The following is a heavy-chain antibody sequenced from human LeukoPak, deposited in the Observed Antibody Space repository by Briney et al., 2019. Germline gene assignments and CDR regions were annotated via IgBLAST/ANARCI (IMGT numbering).Heavy chain of an antibody. CDR2: IYSGGST. D-gene: IGHD5-18*01. CDR3: ARDLTYSYGYGLDY. J-gene: IGHJ4*02. V-gene: IGHV3-66*01. CDR1: GFTVSSNY. Sequence: PGGSLRLSCAASGFTVSSNYMSWVRQAPGKGLEWVSVIYSGGSTYYADSVKGRFTISRDNSKNTLYLQMNSLRAEDTAVYYCARDLTYSYGYGLDYWGQGTLGTVSA.